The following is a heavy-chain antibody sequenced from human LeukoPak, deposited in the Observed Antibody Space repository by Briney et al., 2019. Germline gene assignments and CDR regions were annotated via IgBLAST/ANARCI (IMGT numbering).Heavy chain of an antibody. Sequence: SETLSLTCSVSGGSISIYYWSWVRQPPGKGLEWIGYIYNSGSTNYNPSLKSRVTISVDTSKNQFSLKLTSVTAADTGVYYCVRDRELTYWGQGTLVTVSS. CDR1: GGSISIYY. CDR2: IYNSGST. J-gene: IGHJ4*02. CDR3: VRDRELTY. D-gene: IGHD1-26*01. V-gene: IGHV4-59*03.